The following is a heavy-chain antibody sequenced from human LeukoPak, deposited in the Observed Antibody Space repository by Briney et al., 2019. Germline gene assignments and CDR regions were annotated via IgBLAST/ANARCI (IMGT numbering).Heavy chain of an antibody. CDR3: AREAVGATRGYDAFDI. Sequence: SETLSLTCTVSGGSISSYYWSWIRQPPGKGLEWIGYIYYSGSTNYNPSLKSRVTISVDTSKNQFSLKLSSVTAADTAVYYCAREAVGATRGYDAFDIWGQGTMVTVSS. V-gene: IGHV4-59*01. D-gene: IGHD1-26*01. CDR1: GGSISSYY. CDR2: IYYSGST. J-gene: IGHJ3*02.